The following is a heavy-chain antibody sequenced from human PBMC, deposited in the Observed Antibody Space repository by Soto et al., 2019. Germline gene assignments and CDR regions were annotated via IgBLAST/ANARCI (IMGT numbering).Heavy chain of an antibody. CDR3: AGVEPTHTIDY. CDR1: GGSISSYY. Sequence: SETLSLTCTVSGGSISSYYWSWIRQPPGKGLEWIGYIYYSGNTNYNPSLKSRVTISVDTSKNQFSLKLSSVTAADTAVYYCAGVEPTHTIDYWGQGTLVTVSS. D-gene: IGHD1-26*01. V-gene: IGHV4-59*01. J-gene: IGHJ4*02. CDR2: IYYSGNT.